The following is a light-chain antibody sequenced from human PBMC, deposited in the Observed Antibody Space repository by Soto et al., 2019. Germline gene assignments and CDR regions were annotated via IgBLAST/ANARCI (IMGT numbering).Light chain of an antibody. CDR3: QHYNSNPWT. Sequence: DIQMTQSPSTLSASVGDRVTITCRASQSISSWLAWYQQKPGKAPKLLIYAASSLESGVPSRFSGSRSGTDFTLTISSLQPDDFATYYCQHYNSNPWTFGQGTKVEDK. CDR2: AAS. CDR1: QSISSW. V-gene: IGKV1-5*01. J-gene: IGKJ1*01.